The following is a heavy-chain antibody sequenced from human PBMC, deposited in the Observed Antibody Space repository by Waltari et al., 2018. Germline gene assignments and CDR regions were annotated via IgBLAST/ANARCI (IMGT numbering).Heavy chain of an antibody. V-gene: IGHV4-39*07. Sequence: QLQLQESDPGAVTPSETLSLNCTVSGGSISISSHYWDWIRQPAGKGLEWIGSIYYNGRTYYNSSLKTRVSMSVDTSRNQFSLNLNSVTAADTAVYYCARGGAPDGWFDPWGQGTLVNVSS. CDR1: GGSISISSHY. CDR3: ARGGAPDGWFDP. J-gene: IGHJ5*02. CDR2: IYYNGRT.